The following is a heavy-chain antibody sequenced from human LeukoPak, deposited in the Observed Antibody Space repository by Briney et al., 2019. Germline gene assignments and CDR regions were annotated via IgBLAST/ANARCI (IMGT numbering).Heavy chain of an antibody. CDR2: ISSSSSYI. Sequence: GGSLRLSCAASGFTSSSYSMNWVRQAPGKGLEWVSSISSSSSYIYYADSVKGRFTISRDNAKNSLYLQMNSLRAEDTAVYYCASSIAVAGRDYWGQGTLVTVSS. D-gene: IGHD6-19*01. CDR1: GFTSSSYS. CDR3: ASSIAVAGRDY. J-gene: IGHJ4*02. V-gene: IGHV3-21*01.